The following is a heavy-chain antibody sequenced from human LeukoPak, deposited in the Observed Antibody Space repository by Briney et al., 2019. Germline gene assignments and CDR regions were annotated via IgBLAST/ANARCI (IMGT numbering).Heavy chain of an antibody. CDR2: ISAYNGNT. J-gene: IGHJ6*02. V-gene: IGHV1-18*01. CDR3: ARFIAAASFSVYCGMDV. Sequence: ASVKVSCKASGYTFTSYGISWVRQAPGQGLEWMGWISAYNGNTNYAQKLQGRVTMTTDTSTSTAYMELRSLRSDDTAVYYCARFIAAASFSVYCGMDVWGQGTTVTVSS. D-gene: IGHD6-13*01. CDR1: GYTFTSYG.